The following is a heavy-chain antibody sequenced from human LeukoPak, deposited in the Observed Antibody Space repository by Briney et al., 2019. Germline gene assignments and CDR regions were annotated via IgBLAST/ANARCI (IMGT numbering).Heavy chain of an antibody. CDR2: IYTSGST. CDR1: GGSISSYY. V-gene: IGHV4-4*07. Sequence: SETLSLTCTVSGGSISSYYWSWIRQPAGKGLEWIGRIYTSGSTNYNPSLKSRVTMSVGTSKNQFSLKLSSVTAADTAVYYCARGFYGSGGYYPTYYYDSSGYYNYYYYYYMDVWGKGTTVTVSS. D-gene: IGHD3-22*01. J-gene: IGHJ6*03. CDR3: ARGFYGSGGYYPTYYYDSSGYYNYYYYYYMDV.